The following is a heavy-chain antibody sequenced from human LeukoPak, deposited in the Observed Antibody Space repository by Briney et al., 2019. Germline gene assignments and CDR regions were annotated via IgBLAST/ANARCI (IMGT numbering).Heavy chain of an antibody. J-gene: IGHJ4*01. Sequence: PSETPSLTCTVSGGSVTRGAYSWTWIRQPVGKGLEWIGRIYTSGDTKYNPSLKSRVTISVGASNNQFSLKLTSVTAADTAVYYCASGDYGAGSPVMRYWGHGTLVIVSS. D-gene: IGHD3-10*01. CDR1: GGSVTRGAYS. CDR2: IYTSGDT. V-gene: IGHV4-61*02. CDR3: ASGDYGAGSPVMRY.